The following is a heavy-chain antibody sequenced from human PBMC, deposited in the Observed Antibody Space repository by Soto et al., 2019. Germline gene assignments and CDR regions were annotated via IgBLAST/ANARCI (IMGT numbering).Heavy chain of an antibody. J-gene: IGHJ6*02. Sequence: QVPLVESGGGVVQPGGSLRLSCAASGFTFRNHAMHWVRQAPGKGLECLAVIAHDGSNAFYRDSVKGRFTVSRDNSKNTLYLYMSSLRSEETGVYYCARGDREDILVVVGARPGEYGTDIWGQGTTVIVSS. CDR2: IAHDGSNA. CDR3: ARGDREDILVVVGARPGEYGTDI. D-gene: IGHD2-15*01. V-gene: IGHV3-30-3*01. CDR1: GFTFRNHA.